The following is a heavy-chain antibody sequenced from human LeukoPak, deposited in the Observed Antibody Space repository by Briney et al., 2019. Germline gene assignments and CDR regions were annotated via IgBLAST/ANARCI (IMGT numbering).Heavy chain of an antibody. CDR2: ISGSGGST. V-gene: IGHV3-23*01. J-gene: IGHJ4*02. D-gene: IGHD3-22*01. Sequence: GGCLRLSCAASGFTFSSYAMSWVRQAPGKGLEWVSAISGSGGSTYYADSVKGRFTISRDNSKNTLYLQMNSLRAEDTAVYYCATYYYDRPYLPFDYWGQGTLVTVSS. CDR3: ATYYYDRPYLPFDY. CDR1: GFTFSSYA.